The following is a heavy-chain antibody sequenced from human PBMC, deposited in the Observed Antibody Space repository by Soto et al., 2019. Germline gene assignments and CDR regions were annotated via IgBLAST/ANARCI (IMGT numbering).Heavy chain of an antibody. V-gene: IGHV4-39*01. CDR1: GGSISSSSYY. D-gene: IGHD6-19*01. J-gene: IGHJ4*02. Sequence: QLQLQESGPGLVKPSETLSLTCTVSGGSISSSSYYWGWIRQPPGKGLEWIGSIYYSGSTYYNPSPKMRVAISVSPSKNQFSLKLSSVTAADTAVYYCARPAVHSSGFTDYWGQGTLGTVSS. CDR3: ARPAVHSSGFTDY. CDR2: IYYSGST.